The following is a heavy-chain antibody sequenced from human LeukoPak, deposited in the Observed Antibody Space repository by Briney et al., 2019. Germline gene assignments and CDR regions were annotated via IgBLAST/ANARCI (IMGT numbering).Heavy chain of an antibody. V-gene: IGHV4-59*01. Sequence: SETLSLTCTVAGGSISSYYWSWIRQPPGKGLEWIGYIYYSGSTNYNPSLKSRVTISVDTSKNQFSLKLSSVTAADTAVYYCARTVVVAATTNRGFDYWGQGTLVTVSS. CDR1: GGSISSYY. CDR2: IYYSGST. J-gene: IGHJ4*02. D-gene: IGHD2-15*01. CDR3: ARTVVVAATTNRGFDY.